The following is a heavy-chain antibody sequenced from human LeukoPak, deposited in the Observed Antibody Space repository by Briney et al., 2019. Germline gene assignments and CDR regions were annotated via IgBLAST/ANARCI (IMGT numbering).Heavy chain of an antibody. Sequence: GGPLRLSCAASGFTFSSYAMSWVRQAPGKGLEWVSAISGSGGSTYYADSVKGRFTISRDNSTNTLYLQMNSLRAEDTAVYYCAKDKYSSSKGDDYWGQGTLVTVSS. J-gene: IGHJ4*02. D-gene: IGHD6-6*01. CDR1: GFTFSSYA. V-gene: IGHV3-23*01. CDR3: AKDKYSSSKGDDY. CDR2: ISGSGGST.